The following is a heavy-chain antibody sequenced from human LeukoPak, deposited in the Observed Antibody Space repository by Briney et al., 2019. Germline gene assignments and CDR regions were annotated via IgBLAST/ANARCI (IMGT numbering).Heavy chain of an antibody. D-gene: IGHD2-15*01. Sequence: PGGSLRLSCAASGFTFRDYWMHWVRQVPGKGLLWVSHINSDGSITDYADSVKGRFTISRDNARSTLSLQMDSLRVEDTAVYYCARNPSGDYDYWGQGALVTVSS. CDR1: GFTFRDYW. CDR2: INSDGSIT. J-gene: IGHJ4*02. CDR3: ARNPSGDYDY. V-gene: IGHV3-74*01.